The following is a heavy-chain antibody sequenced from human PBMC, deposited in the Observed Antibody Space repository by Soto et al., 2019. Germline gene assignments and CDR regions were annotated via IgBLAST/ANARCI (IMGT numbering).Heavy chain of an antibody. CDR1: GFTFSTYW. D-gene: IGHD3-16*01. V-gene: IGHV3-7*01. J-gene: IGHJ4*02. Sequence: EVQLVESGGGLVQTGGSLRLSCAASGFTFSTYWMSWVRQAPGKGLEWVANINQDGSEKYYVDSVKGRFTISRANADNSLYLQMNSRRAEDTAVYHCARRPWGGTWNYWGQGTLVTVSS. CDR2: INQDGSEK. CDR3: ARRPWGGTWNY.